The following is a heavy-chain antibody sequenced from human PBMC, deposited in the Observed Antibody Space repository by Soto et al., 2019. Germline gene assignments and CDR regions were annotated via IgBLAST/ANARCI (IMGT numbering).Heavy chain of an antibody. CDR3: ARSRYGDYGGYYFDY. Sequence: QVQLQESGPGLVKPSQTLSLTCTVSGGSISSGGYYWSWIRQHPGKGLEWIGYIYYSGSTYYNPSLKIRVTIPVDTYKNQFSLKLSSVTAADTAVYYCARSRYGDYGGYYFDYWGQGTLVTVSS. J-gene: IGHJ4*02. V-gene: IGHV4-31*03. CDR1: GGSISSGGYY. CDR2: IYYSGST. D-gene: IGHD4-17*01.